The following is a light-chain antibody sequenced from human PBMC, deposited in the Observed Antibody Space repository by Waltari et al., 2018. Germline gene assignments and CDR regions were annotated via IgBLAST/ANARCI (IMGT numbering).Light chain of an antibody. CDR2: KAS. Sequence: DIQMTQSPSTLSASVGDRATITCRASQSIGSWLAWYQQKPGTAPKLLINKASSLESGVPSRFGGTGSGTEFTLTISSLQPDDFATYYCQQYHSYLYTFGQGTKLEI. CDR1: QSIGSW. CDR3: QQYHSYLYT. J-gene: IGKJ2*01. V-gene: IGKV1-5*03.